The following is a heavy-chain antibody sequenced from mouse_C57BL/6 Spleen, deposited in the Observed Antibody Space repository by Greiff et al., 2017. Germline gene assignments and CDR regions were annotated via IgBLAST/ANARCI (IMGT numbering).Heavy chain of an antibody. Sequence: EVQLQESGGGLVKPGGSLKLSCAASGFTFSSYTMSWVRQTPEKRLEWVATISGGGGNTYYPDSVKGRFTISRENAKTTLYLQMSSLRSEDTALYYCARLDSSDSWFAYWGQGTLVTVSA. V-gene: IGHV5-9*01. CDR2: ISGGGGNT. CDR1: GFTFSSYT. CDR3: ARLDSSDSWFAY. D-gene: IGHD3-2*02. J-gene: IGHJ3*01.